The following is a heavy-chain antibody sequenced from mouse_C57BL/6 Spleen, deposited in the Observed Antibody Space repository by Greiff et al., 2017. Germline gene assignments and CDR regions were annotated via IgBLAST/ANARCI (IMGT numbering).Heavy chain of an antibody. CDR1: GYTFTSYW. J-gene: IGHJ2*01. CDR3: ALITTVVAEDY. Sequence: VQLQQPGAELVKPGASVTLSCKASGYTFTSYWMHWVKQRPGQGLEWIGMIHPNSGSTNYNEKFKSKATLTVDKSSSTAYMQLSSLTSEDSAVYYCALITTVVAEDYWGQGTTLTVSS. D-gene: IGHD1-1*01. CDR2: IHPNSGST. V-gene: IGHV1-64*01.